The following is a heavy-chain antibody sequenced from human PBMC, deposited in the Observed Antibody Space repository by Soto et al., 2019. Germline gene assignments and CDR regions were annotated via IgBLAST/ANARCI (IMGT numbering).Heavy chain of an antibody. CDR2: IYYNGGT. CDR3: ARVTLPSTLFGVGRDWYFDL. CDR1: GVSISPYY. V-gene: IGHV4-59*01. D-gene: IGHD3-3*01. J-gene: IGHJ2*01. Sequence: QVQLQESGPGLVKPSETLSLTCTVSGVSISPYYWTWIRQPPGQGLEWIGYIYYNGGTNYNPSLKRRVTMSIDTSKNQFSLKLTSVTTADTAVYYCARVTLPSTLFGVGRDWYFDLWGRGTLVTVSS.